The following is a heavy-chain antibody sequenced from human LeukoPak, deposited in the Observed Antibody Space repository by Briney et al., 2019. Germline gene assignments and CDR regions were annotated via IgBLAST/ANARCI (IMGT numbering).Heavy chain of an antibody. J-gene: IGHJ4*02. V-gene: IGHV1-69*01. CDR3: ATSFDSSSSLYYFDY. D-gene: IGHD6-6*01. CDR2: IIPIFGTA. Sequence: SVKVSCKASGGTFSSYAISWVRQAPGQGLEWMGGIIPIFGTANYAQKFQGRVTITADESTSTAYMELGSLRSEDTAVYYCATSFDSSSSLYYFDYWGQGTLVTVSS. CDR1: GGTFSSYA.